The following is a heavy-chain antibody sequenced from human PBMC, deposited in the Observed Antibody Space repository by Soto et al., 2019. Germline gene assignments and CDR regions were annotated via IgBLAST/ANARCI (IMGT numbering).Heavy chain of an antibody. D-gene: IGHD1-1*01. CDR2: INNDGSGA. J-gene: IGHJ3*02. CDR3: ARGGDNHAFDI. Sequence: EVQLVESGGGLVQPGGSLRLSCAASGFTFSSYWMYWVRQAPGKGLEYVSRINNDGSGATYADSVKGRVTVSRDNTKNTHYLQMNSPRAEDTALYYCARGGDNHAFDIWGQGTMVTVSA. CDR1: GFTFSSYW. V-gene: IGHV3-74*01.